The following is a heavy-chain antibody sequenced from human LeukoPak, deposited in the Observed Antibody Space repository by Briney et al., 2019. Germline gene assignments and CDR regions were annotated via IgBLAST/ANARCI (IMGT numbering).Heavy chain of an antibody. CDR1: GFTFSSYR. CDR2: ISSISGTI. D-gene: IGHD5-18*01. V-gene: IGHV3-48*01. J-gene: IGHJ4*02. CDR3: ARDHNYAFDY. Sequence: GGSLRLSCAASGFTFSSYRMNWVRQAPGKGLEWVSYISSISGTINYADSVKGRFTISGDNARNSLFLQMNSLRAEDTAVYYCARDHNYAFDYWGQGTLVTVSS.